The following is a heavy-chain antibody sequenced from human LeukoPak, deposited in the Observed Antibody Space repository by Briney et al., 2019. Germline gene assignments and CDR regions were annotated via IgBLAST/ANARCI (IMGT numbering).Heavy chain of an antibody. J-gene: IGHJ4*02. Sequence: SETLSLTCTVSGGSISSYYWSWIRQPPGKGLEWIGYIYYTGSTSYNPSLKSRVTISVDTSKNQFSLRLRSVTAADTAVYYCARVGFGNTPHPIDYWGQGTLVTVSS. CDR3: ARVGFGNTPHPIDY. D-gene: IGHD4-23*01. CDR1: GGSISSYY. CDR2: IYYTGST. V-gene: IGHV4-59*01.